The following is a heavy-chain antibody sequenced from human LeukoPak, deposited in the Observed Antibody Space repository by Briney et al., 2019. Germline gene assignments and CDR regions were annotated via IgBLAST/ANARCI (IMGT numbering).Heavy chain of an antibody. CDR3: ARLQAMTATFDI. Sequence: SETLSLTCTVSGVSISTSNYHWGWIRQPPGKGLEWIANIYYSGSTYYNPSLKSRVTISVDTSKNQFSLRLSSVAAADTAVFYCARLQAMTATFDIWGQGTLVTVSS. J-gene: IGHJ3*02. V-gene: IGHV4-39*01. CDR2: IYYSGST. CDR1: GVSISTSNYH.